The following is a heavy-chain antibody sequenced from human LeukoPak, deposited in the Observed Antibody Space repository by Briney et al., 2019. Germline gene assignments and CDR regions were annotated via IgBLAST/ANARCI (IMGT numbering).Heavy chain of an antibody. V-gene: IGHV3-30*02. CDR3: AKQSVATGDFDY. CDR1: GFTFSSYG. J-gene: IGHJ4*02. Sequence: PGGSLRLSCAASGFTFSSYGMHWVRQAPGKGLEWVAFIRYDGSSKYYADSVKGRFTISRDNSKNTLYLQMNSLRAEDTAVYYCAKQSVATGDFDYWGQGTLVTVSS. CDR2: IRYDGSSK. D-gene: IGHD5-12*01.